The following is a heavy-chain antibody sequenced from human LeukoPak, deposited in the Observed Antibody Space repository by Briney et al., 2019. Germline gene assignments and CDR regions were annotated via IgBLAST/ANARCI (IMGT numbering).Heavy chain of an antibody. CDR1: GYPLTIYY. CDR3: ARESMIARERKFDY. Sequence: ASVKVSCKASGYPLTIYYMHWVRQAPGQGLEWVGIINPSGGTTNYAQKFQDRVTMTRDTSTSTVYMELSSLRSEDTAVYYCARESMIARERKFDYWGRGTLVTVSS. J-gene: IGHJ4*02. D-gene: IGHD3-22*01. CDR2: INPSGGTT. V-gene: IGHV1-46*01.